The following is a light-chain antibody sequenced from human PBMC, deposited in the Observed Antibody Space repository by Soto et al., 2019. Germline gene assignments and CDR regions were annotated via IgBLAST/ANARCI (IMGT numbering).Light chain of an antibody. CDR1: HSLVHSNGDTY. CDR3: MQLTHLPWT. J-gene: IGKJ1*01. V-gene: IGKV2-24*01. Sequence: DVVMTQTPLPSPVTLGQPASISCRSSHSLVHSNGDTYLPWYQQRPGQPPRLLIYKISKRFSGVPDRFSGRGAGTDFTLKISRVEAEDVGVYYCMQLTHLPWTFGQGNRVEIQ. CDR2: KIS.